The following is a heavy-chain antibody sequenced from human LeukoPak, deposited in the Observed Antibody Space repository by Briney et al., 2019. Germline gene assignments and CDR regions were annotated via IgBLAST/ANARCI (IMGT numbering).Heavy chain of an antibody. CDR1: GFTFSSYW. D-gene: IGHD6-13*01. V-gene: IGHV3-74*01. J-gene: IGHJ4*02. CDR3: ARVRAAAGNDY. CDR2: INSDGSST. Sequence: PGGSLRLSCAASGFTFSSYWMHWVRQAPGKGLVWVSRINSDGSSTSYADSVKGRFTISRDNAKDTLYLQMNSLRAEDTAVYYCARVRAAAGNDYWGQGTLVTVSS.